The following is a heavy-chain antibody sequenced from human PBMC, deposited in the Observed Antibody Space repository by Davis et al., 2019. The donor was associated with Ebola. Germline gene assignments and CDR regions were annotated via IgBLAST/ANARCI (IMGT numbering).Heavy chain of an antibody. D-gene: IGHD3-10*01. J-gene: IGHJ5*02. CDR3: ARDHSLLWFRELVS. V-gene: IGHV1-46*01. CDR2: INPSGGST. Sequence: AASVKVSCKASGYTFTSYYMHWVRQAPGQGLEWMGIINPSGGSTSYAQKFQGRVTITTDTSTSTVYMELSSLGSEDTAVYYCARDHSLLWFRELVSWGQGTLVTVSS. CDR1: GYTFTSYY.